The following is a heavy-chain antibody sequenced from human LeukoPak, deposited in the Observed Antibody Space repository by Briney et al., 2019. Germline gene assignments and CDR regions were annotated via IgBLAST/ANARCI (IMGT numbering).Heavy chain of an antibody. J-gene: IGHJ5*02. V-gene: IGHV1-2*02. CDR2: INPNSGDT. D-gene: IGHD1-14*01. CDR1: GYTFTGYY. Sequence: ASVKVSCKASGYTFTGYYMHWVRQAPGQGLEWMGWINPNSGDTNYAQKFRGRVTMTSDTSITTAYMELTRLTSDDTAVYYCARGTFDPWGQGTLVTVSS. CDR3: ARGTFDP.